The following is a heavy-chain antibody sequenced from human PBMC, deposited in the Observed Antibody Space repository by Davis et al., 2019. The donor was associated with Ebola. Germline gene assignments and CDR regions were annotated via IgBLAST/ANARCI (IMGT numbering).Heavy chain of an antibody. CDR1: GGSISSYY. D-gene: IGHD3-22*01. V-gene: IGHV4-39*01. CDR3: AKHDSSGYYPDSYYYYGMDV. J-gene: IGHJ6*02. Sequence: SETLSLTCTVSGGSISSYYWSWIRQPPGKGLEWIGSIYYSGSTYYNPSLKSRVTISVDTSKNQFSLKLSSVTAADTAVYYCAKHDSSGYYPDSYYYYGMDVWGQGTTVTVSS. CDR2: IYYSGST.